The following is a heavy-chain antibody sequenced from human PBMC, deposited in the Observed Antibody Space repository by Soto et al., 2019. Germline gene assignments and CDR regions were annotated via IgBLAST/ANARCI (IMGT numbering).Heavy chain of an antibody. CDR2: MNPNSGNT. J-gene: IGHJ4*02. D-gene: IGHD3-22*01. CDR3: ARAGYYYDSSGYYSYDY. CDR1: GYTFTSYD. V-gene: IGHV1-8*01. Sequence: GGPVKVSCKASGYTFTSYDINWVRQATGQGLEWMGWMNPNSGNTGYAQKFQGRVTMTRNTSISTAYMELSSLRSEDTAVYYCARAGYYYDSSGYYSYDYWGQGTLVTVSS.